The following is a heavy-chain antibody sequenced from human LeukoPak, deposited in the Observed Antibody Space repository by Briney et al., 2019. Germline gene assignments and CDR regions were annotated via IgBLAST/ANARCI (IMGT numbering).Heavy chain of an antibody. D-gene: IGHD4-11*01. CDR1: GGSISSGDYY. CDR2: IYYSGST. CDR3: ARHGERLKSYSNYKYYFDY. J-gene: IGHJ4*02. Sequence: SETLSLTCTVSGGSISSGDYYWSWIRQPPGKGLEWIGYIYYSGSTYYNPSLKSRVTISVDASKNQFSLKLSSVTAADTAVYYCARHGERLKSYSNYKYYFDYWGQGTLVTVSS. V-gene: IGHV4-30-4*01.